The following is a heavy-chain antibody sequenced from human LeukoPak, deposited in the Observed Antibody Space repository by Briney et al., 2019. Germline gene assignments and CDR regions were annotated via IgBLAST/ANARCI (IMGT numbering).Heavy chain of an antibody. V-gene: IGHV3-23*01. D-gene: IGHD3-9*01. J-gene: IGHJ4*02. CDR3: AKDRLRYFDWLDHFDY. CDR2: ISGSGGST. Sequence: GGSLRLSCAASGFTFSNHAMSWVRQAPGKGLEWVSAISGSGGSTYYADSVKGRFTISRDNSKNTLYLQMNSLRAEDTAVYYCAKDRLRYFDWLDHFDYWGQGTLVTVSS. CDR1: GFTFSNHA.